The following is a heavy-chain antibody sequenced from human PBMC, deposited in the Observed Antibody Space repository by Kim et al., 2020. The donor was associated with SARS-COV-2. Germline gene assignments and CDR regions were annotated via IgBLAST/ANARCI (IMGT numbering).Heavy chain of an antibody. CDR1: GFTFDDYA. CDR2: ISWNSGSI. CDR3: AKGTHPSLRYCSSTSCTNGYNWFDP. V-gene: IGHV3-9*01. J-gene: IGHJ5*02. D-gene: IGHD2-2*01. Sequence: GGSLRLSCAASGFTFDDYAMHWVRQAPGKGLEWVSGISWNSGSIGYADSVKGRFTISRDNAKNSLYLQMNSLRAEDTALYYCAKGTHPSLRYCSSTSCTNGYNWFDPWGQGTLVTVSS.